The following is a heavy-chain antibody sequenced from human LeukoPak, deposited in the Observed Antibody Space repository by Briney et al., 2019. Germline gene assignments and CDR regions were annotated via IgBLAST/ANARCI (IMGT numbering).Heavy chain of an antibody. J-gene: IGHJ4*02. CDR1: GGSISSYY. D-gene: IGHD3-9*01. CDR3: ARGKSDHILAD. Sequence: PSETLSLTCTVSGGSISSYYWSWIRQPAGKGLEWIGRIYSSGSTNYSPSLKSRVTISVDTSKNQFSLRLSSVTSADTAVYYCARGKSDHILADWGQGTLVAVST. V-gene: IGHV4-4*07. CDR2: IYSSGST.